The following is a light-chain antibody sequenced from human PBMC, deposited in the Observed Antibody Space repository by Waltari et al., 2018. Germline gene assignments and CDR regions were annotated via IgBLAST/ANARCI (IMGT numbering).Light chain of an antibody. CDR2: RNN. CDR3: AAWDDSLSGRV. J-gene: IGLJ3*02. Sequence: QSVLTQPPSASGTPGQKVTIPCSGSRSNIGSNYVYWYQKLSGTAPKLLSYRNNQRPSGVPDRFSGSKSCTSASLAISGLRSEDEADYYCAAWDDSLSGRVFGGGTKVTVL. V-gene: IGLV1-47*01. CDR1: RSNIGSNY.